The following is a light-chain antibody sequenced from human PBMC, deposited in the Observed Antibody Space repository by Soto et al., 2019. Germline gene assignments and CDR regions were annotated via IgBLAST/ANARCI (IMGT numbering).Light chain of an antibody. CDR2: YDS. J-gene: IGLJ1*01. V-gene: IGLV3-21*04. CDR3: QVWDITTGHYV. Sequence: SYELTQPPSVSVAPEKTARLTCGGDNIGSKRVHWYRQKPGQAPVLVIYYDSDRPSGIPERFSGSNSGNTATLTINRVEAGDEADYYCQVWDITTGHYVFGTGTKSPS. CDR1: NIGSKR.